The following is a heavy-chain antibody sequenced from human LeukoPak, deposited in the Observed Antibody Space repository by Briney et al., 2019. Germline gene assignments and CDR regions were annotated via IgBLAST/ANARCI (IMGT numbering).Heavy chain of an antibody. D-gene: IGHD4-17*01. J-gene: IGHJ4*02. V-gene: IGHV3-64*01. CDR1: GFTFSSYA. CDR2: ISSNGGST. CDR3: ARGPSIYGQTDY. Sequence: GGSLTLSCAASGFTFSSYAMHWVRQAPGKGLEYVSAISSNGGSTYYANSVKGRFTISRDNSKNTLYLQMGSLRAEDMAVYYCARGPSIYGQTDYWGQGTLVTVSS.